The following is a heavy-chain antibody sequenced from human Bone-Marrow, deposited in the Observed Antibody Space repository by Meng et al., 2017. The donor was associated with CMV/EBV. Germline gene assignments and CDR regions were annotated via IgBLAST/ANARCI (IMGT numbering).Heavy chain of an antibody. J-gene: IGHJ5*02. V-gene: IGHV5-51*01. CDR3: ARQLDTRAWDNWFDP. CDR1: GYSFTSYW. CDR2: IYPGDSDT. D-gene: IGHD2-2*01. Sequence: GSLKISCKGSGYSFTSYWIAWVRQMPGKGLEWMGIIYPGDSDTTYSPSFQGQVTISADKSISTTYLQWSSLKASDTAMYYCARQLDTRAWDNWFDPWGQGTLVTVSS.